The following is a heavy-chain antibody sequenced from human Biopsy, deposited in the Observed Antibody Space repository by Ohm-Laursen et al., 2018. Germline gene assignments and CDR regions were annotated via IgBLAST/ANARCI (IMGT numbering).Heavy chain of an antibody. J-gene: IGHJ4*02. V-gene: IGHV4-59*08. D-gene: IGHD1-26*01. Sequence: SDTLSLTWAVSGGSISNYFWTWIRQPPGKTLEWIAYKFYRGTTTYNPSLKGRVIVSVDPPKSQISLKLTSVTASDTAIYYCARLTRRGNIIFFDYWGQGTLVAVSS. CDR3: ARLTRRGNIIFFDY. CDR2: KFYRGTT. CDR1: GGSISNYF.